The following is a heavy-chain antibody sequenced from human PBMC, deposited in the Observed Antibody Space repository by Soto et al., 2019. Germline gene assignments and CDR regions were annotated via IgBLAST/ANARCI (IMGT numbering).Heavy chain of an antibody. CDR1: GFTFSSYA. D-gene: IGHD3-16*01. CDR2: ISGSGDST. Sequence: EVQLLESGGGLVQPGGSLRLSCAASGFTFSSYAMRWVRQAPGKGLEWVSAISGSGDSTYYADSVKGRFTTSRDNSKNTLYLQMNSLRAEDTAVDYCVRRGSWGYYDYWGQGTLVTVSS. V-gene: IGHV3-23*01. J-gene: IGHJ4*02. CDR3: VRRGSWGYYDY.